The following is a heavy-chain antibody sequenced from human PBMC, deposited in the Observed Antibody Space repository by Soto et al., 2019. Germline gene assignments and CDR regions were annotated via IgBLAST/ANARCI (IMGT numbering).Heavy chain of an antibody. D-gene: IGHD2-15*01. CDR3: AKGRCSGGSCYSSDY. Sequence: EVQLLESGGGLVQPGGSLRLSCAASGFTFSSYAMNWVLQAPGKGLEWVSAISGSGGSTYYADSVTGRFTISRDNSKSTLYLQMNSLRAEDTAVYYCAKGRCSGGSCYSSDYWGQGTLVTVSS. CDR2: ISGSGGST. J-gene: IGHJ4*02. V-gene: IGHV3-23*01. CDR1: GFTFSSYA.